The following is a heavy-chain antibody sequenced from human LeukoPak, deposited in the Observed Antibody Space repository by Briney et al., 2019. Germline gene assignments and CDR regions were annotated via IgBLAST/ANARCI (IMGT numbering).Heavy chain of an antibody. CDR1: GGSFSGYY. V-gene: IGHV4-34*01. CDR2: INHSGST. CDR3: ARVTGYMIEDYFDY. Sequence: ASETLSLTCAVYGGSFSGYYWSWIRQPPGKGLEWIGEINHSGSTNYNPSLKSRVTISVDTSKNQFSLKLSSVTAADTAVYYCARVTGYMIEDYFDYWGQGTLVTVSS. D-gene: IGHD3-22*01. J-gene: IGHJ4*02.